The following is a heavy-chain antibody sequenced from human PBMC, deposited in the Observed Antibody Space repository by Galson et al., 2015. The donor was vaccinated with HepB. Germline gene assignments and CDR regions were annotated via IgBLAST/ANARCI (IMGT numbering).Heavy chain of an antibody. D-gene: IGHD6-19*01. CDR2: TIPIFNRP. CDR3: ARGGIAVAGTGNWFDP. V-gene: IGHV1-69*13. Sequence: SVKVSCKASGGTFSSYAISWVRQAPGQGLEWMGDTIPIFNRPKYAQKFQGRVTITADESTNTAYMELSSLRSEDTAVYYCARGGIAVAGTGNWFDPWGQGTLATVSS. J-gene: IGHJ5*02. CDR1: GGTFSSYA.